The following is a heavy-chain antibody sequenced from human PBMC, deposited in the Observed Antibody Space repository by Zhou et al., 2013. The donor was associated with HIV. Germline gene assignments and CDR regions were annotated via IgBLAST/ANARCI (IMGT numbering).Heavy chain of an antibody. CDR3: VRDLGGTQSWFDAFRY. D-gene: IGHD3-10*01. CDR1: GYTFTTFY. Sequence: QAQLVQSGAEVKKPGASVKVSCKASGYTFTTFYIHWVRQAPGQGLEWMGTINPSGGSTTYAQKFQGRLTLIRDTSTTTVYMELSSLRSEDTAVYYCVRDLGGTQSWFDAFRYLGPRGQWSPSLQ. J-gene: IGHJ3*02. V-gene: IGHV1-46*01. CDR2: INPSGGST.